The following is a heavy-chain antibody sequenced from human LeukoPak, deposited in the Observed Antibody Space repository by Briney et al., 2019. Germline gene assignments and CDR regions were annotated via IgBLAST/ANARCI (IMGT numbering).Heavy chain of an antibody. J-gene: IGHJ5*02. CDR2: ISPSSSSI. Sequence: GSLRLSCTASEFTFSVYTMNWVRPAPGKGLEWVSSISPSSSSIYYADSVRGRFTVSRDNAKKSLSLQMNSLRVEDTAIYYCARETYNDFWSGLNWFDPWGQGTLVTVSS. CDR3: ARETYNDFWSGLNWFDP. D-gene: IGHD3-3*01. CDR1: EFTFSVYT. V-gene: IGHV3-21*01.